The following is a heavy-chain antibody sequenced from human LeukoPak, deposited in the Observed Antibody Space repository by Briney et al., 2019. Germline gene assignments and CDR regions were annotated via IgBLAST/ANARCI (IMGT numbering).Heavy chain of an antibody. CDR1: GGSISSSSYY. J-gene: IGHJ4*02. V-gene: IGHV4-39*01. CDR3: ARHIEVYDYVWGSYLDY. D-gene: IGHD3-16*01. CDR2: IYYSGST. Sequence: PSEALSLTCTVSGGSISSSSYYWGWIRQPPGKGLEWIGSIYYSGSTYYNPSLKSRVTISVDTSKSQFPLKLSSVTAADTAVYYCARHIEVYDYVWGSYLDYWGQGTLVTVSS.